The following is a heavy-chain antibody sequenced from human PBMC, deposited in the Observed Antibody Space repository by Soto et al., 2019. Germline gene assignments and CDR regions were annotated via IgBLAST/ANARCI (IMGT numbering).Heavy chain of an antibody. CDR1: GFTFSSYA. CDR2: ISGSGDST. J-gene: IGHJ5*02. Sequence: AGGSLRLSCAASGFTFSSYAMSWVRQAPGKGLEWVSAISGSGDSTYYADSVKGRFTISRDNSKNTLFLQMNSLRAADTAIYYCAIGYSYAPFDPWGRGNLVTVSS. D-gene: IGHD5-18*01. V-gene: IGHV3-23*01. CDR3: AIGYSYAPFDP.